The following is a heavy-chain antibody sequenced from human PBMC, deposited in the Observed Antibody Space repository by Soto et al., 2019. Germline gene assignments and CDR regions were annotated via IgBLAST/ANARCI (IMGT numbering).Heavy chain of an antibody. D-gene: IGHD3-22*01. J-gene: IGHJ1*01. CDR1: PGSISRTTYY. V-gene: IGHV4-39*01. CDR3: GRYFATSERPYCWN. Sequence: ASETLSFTCTVSPGSISRTTYYWGWIRRTPTQGLAWIGTISYSGATYYNPSLKSRLIISVDTCKSQFSLKLTSVTATATAVYYSGRYFATSERPYCWNCGQHTLVT. CDR2: ISYSGAT.